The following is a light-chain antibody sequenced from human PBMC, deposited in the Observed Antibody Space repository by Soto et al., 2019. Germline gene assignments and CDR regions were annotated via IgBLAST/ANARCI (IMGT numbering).Light chain of an antibody. Sequence: DIVFTESPGPLSSFPGARVTLSCSASQYINTRLAWYQHRPGQAPRLLIYQTSIRAAGIPARFSASGSGTDFTLTIDRLEPEDFAVYYCQQYNNWTSITFGQGTRLEIK. V-gene: IGKV3D-15*01. CDR1: QYINTR. CDR3: QQYNNWTSIT. J-gene: IGKJ5*01. CDR2: QTS.